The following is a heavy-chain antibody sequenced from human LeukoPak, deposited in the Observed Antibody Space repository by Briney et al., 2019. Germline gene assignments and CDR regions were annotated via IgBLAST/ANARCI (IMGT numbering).Heavy chain of an antibody. CDR3: ARDDRWELLCPDY. D-gene: IGHD1-26*01. Sequence: SVKVSCKASGGTFSSYAISWVRQAPGQGLEWMGWISAYNGNTNYAQKLQGRVTMTTDTSTSTAYMELRSLRSDDTAVYYCARDDRWELLCPDYWGQGTLVTVSS. J-gene: IGHJ4*02. V-gene: IGHV1-18*01. CDR2: ISAYNGNT. CDR1: GGTFSSYA.